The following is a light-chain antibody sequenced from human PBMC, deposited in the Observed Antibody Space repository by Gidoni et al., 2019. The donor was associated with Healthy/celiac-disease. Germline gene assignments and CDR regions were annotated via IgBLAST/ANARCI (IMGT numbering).Light chain of an antibody. CDR1: QSIRSY. CDR2: AAS. CDR3: QRSDSTQT. J-gene: IGKJ4*01. V-gene: IGKV1-39*01. Sequence: DIQMTQSPSSLSASVGDRVTITCRASQSIRSYLNWYQQKPGKAPKLLIYAASSLQSGVPSRFSGSGSGTDFTLAISSLQPEDFANYYCQRSDSTQTFGGGTKVEIK.